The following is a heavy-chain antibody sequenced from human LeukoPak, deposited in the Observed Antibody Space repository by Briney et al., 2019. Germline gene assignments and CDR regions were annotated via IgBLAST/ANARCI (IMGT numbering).Heavy chain of an antibody. CDR3: ARDLVTVTKGFDI. CDR2: ISYIGST. Sequence: SETLSPTCAVSDDSFSSHYWTWIRQPPGKGLEWIGYISYIGSTNYNPSLKSRVTISIDTSKNQFSLKLSSVTAADTAVYYCARDLVTVTKGFDIWGQGTMVSVSS. J-gene: IGHJ3*02. V-gene: IGHV4-59*11. CDR1: DDSFSSHY. D-gene: IGHD4-17*01.